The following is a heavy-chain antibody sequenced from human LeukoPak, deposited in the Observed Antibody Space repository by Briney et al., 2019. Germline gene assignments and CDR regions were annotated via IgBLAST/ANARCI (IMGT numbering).Heavy chain of an antibody. D-gene: IGHD5-18*01. CDR1: GGSIGSYY. CDR3: ARDKTRGLGYSYSKSGNYFDY. CDR2: IYYSGST. V-gene: IGHV4-59*01. Sequence: SETLSLTCTVSGGSIGSYYWSWIRQPPGKGLEWIGYIYYSGSTNYNPSLKSRVTISVDTSKNQFSLKLSSVTAADTAVYSCARDKTRGLGYSYSKSGNYFDYWGQGTLVTVSS. J-gene: IGHJ4*02.